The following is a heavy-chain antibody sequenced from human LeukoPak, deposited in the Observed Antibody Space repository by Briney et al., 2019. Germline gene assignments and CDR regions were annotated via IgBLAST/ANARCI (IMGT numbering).Heavy chain of an antibody. V-gene: IGHV1-46*01. D-gene: IGHD2-2*01. CDR3: VRLWGGVVPADQSDY. CDR1: GYTFTSYY. Sequence: ASVKVSCKASGYTFTSYYMHWVRQAPGQGLEWMGIINPSGGSTSYAQKFQGRVTMTRDTSTSTVYMELSSLRSEDTAVYYCVRLWGGVVPADQSDYWGQGTLVTVSS. J-gene: IGHJ4*02. CDR2: INPSGGST.